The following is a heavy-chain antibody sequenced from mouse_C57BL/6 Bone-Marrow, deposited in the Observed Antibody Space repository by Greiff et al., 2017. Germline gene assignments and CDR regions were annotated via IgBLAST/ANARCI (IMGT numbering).Heavy chain of an antibody. CDR2: ISSGSSTI. J-gene: IGHJ1*03. CDR1: GFTFSDYG. CDR3: AATVAHWYFDV. V-gene: IGHV5-17*01. D-gene: IGHD1-1*01. Sequence: EVKLQESGGGLVKPGGSLKLSCAASGFTFSDYGMHWVRQAPEKGLEWVAYISSGSSTIYYADTVKGRITISRDNAKNTLFLQMTSLRSEDTAMYYCAATVAHWYFDVWGTGTTVTVSS.